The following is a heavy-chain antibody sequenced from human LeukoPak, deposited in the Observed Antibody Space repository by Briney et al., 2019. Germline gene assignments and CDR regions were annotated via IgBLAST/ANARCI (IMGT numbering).Heavy chain of an antibody. Sequence: GGSLRLSCAASGLAFSSYAMSWVRHAPGKGLERVSTISVASNTFYADSVKGRFTISRDNSRNTVYLQMTSLRADDTAVYYCADYGVSGVRNNFYWGQGTLVTVSS. V-gene: IGHV3-23*01. CDR2: ISVASNT. J-gene: IGHJ4*02. D-gene: IGHD3-3*01. CDR3: ADYGVSGVRNNFY. CDR1: GLAFSSYA.